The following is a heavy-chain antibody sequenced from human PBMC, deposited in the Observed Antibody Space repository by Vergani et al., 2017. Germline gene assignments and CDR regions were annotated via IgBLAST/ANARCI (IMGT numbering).Heavy chain of an antibody. V-gene: IGHV1-2*02. CDR3: ARIGRRLNGYDSGLDY. J-gene: IGHJ4*02. CDR2: INPNSGST. Sequence: QVQLVQSGAEVKKPGASVKVSCKASGYTFTGYYMHWVRQAPGQGLEWMGWINPNSGSTNYAQKFQGRVTMARETYISTAYMELSRLRSDDTAVYYCARIGRRLNGYDSGLDYWGQGTLVTVSS. CDR1: GYTFTGYY. D-gene: IGHD5-12*01.